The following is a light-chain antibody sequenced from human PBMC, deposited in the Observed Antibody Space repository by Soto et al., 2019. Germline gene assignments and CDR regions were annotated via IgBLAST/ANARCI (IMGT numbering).Light chain of an antibody. Sequence: EIRMTQSPGTLSVSPGERATLSCRAAQGVTTNFAWYQQKSGQSPRLLIYDASNRATGVPARFSGSGSETDFTLTISGLRSEDSAVYFCQQYNNWPFSFGQGTRLE. V-gene: IGKV3-15*01. J-gene: IGKJ5*01. CDR2: DAS. CDR3: QQYNNWPFS. CDR1: QGVTTN.